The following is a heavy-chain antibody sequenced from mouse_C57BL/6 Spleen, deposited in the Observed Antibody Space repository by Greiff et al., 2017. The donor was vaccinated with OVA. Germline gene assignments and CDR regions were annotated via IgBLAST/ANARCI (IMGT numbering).Heavy chain of an antibody. CDR3: ARYYCGSKDYFDY. D-gene: IGHD1-1*01. Sequence: EVQLVESEGGLVQPGSSMKLSCTASGFTFSDYYMAWVRQVPEKGLEWVANINYDGSSTYYLDSLKSRFIISRDNAKNILYLQMSSLKSEDTATYYCARYYCGSKDYFDYWGQGTTLTVSS. CDR1: GFTFSDYY. CDR2: INYDGSST. V-gene: IGHV5-16*01. J-gene: IGHJ2*01.